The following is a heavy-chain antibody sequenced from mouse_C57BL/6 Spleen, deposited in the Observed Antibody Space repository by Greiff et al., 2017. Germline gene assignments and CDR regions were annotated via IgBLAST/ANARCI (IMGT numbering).Heavy chain of an antibody. CDR2: IYPGDGDT. CDR3: ARSGGSNSFDD. J-gene: IGHJ2*01. V-gene: IGHV1-82*01. D-gene: IGHD1-1*02. Sequence: QVQLQQSGPELVKPGASVKISCKASGYAFSSSWMNWVKQRPGKGLEWIGRIYPGDGDTNYNGKFKGKATLTADKSSSTAYMQLSSLTSEDSAVYFCARSGGSNSFDDWGQGTTLTVSS. CDR1: GYAFSSSW.